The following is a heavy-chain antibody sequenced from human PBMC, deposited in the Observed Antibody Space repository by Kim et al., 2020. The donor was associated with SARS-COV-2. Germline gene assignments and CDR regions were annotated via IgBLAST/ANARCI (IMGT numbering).Heavy chain of an antibody. CDR1: GFTVSADH. Sequence: GGSLRLSCAASGFTVSADHMSWVRQAPGKGLEWVSLLSSDSRTFYADSVKGRFTISRDDSRNTLYLVLTSLRPEDTAAYYCARHDWFEPWGHGTQVTVSS. CDR3: ARHDWFEP. J-gene: IGHJ5*02. V-gene: IGHV3-53*01. CDR2: LSSDSRT.